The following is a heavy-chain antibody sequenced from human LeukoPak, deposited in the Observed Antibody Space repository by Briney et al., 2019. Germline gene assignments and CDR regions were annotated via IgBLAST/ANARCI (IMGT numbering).Heavy chain of an antibody. V-gene: IGHV3-43*02. D-gene: IGHD6-13*01. CDR1: GFTFDDYA. Sequence: GGSLRLSCAASGFTFDDYAMHWVRQAPGKGLEWVSLISGDGGSTSYADSVKGRFTISRDNSKNSLYLQMNSLRTQDTALYYCAKDSSSWYELEGGHDYWGQGTLVTVSS. CDR3: AKDSSSWYELEGGHDY. J-gene: IGHJ4*02. CDR2: ISGDGGST.